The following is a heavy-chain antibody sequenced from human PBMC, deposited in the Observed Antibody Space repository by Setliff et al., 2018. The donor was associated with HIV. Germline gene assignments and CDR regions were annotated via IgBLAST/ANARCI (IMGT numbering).Heavy chain of an antibody. CDR3: ARHRPWEVDVFDI. CDR2: ISYNGIT. D-gene: IGHD1-26*01. V-gene: IGHV4-59*08. J-gene: IGHJ3*02. CDR1: GGSMKNYY. Sequence: SSETLSLTCSVSGGSMKNYYWSWIRQPPRKGLEWVGYISYNGITTHNPSLKSRVTISVDTSKNQFSLKLTSVTAADTAVYYCARHRPWEVDVFDIWGQGTMVTV.